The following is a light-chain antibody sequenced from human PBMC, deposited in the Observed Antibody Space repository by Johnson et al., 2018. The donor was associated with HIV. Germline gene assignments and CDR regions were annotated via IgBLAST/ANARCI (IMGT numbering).Light chain of an antibody. J-gene: IGLJ1*01. Sequence: QLVLTQPPSVSAAPGQKVTISCSGSSSNIGNNYVSWYQQLPGTAPKLLIYDNDRRPSGVPDRFSGSKSGTSATLDITGLQSGDEADYYCGTWDASLSVNVFGPGTKGTVL. CDR3: GTWDASLSVNV. CDR2: DND. V-gene: IGLV1-51*02. CDR1: SSNIGNNY.